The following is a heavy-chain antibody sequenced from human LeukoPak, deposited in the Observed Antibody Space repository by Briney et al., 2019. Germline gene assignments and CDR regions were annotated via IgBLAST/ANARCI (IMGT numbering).Heavy chain of an antibody. D-gene: IGHD3-22*01. CDR1: GFTFSSYS. CDR3: ARDEGGDYYDSSGYYPAGDY. J-gene: IGHJ4*02. CDR2: ISSSSSTI. Sequence: EGSLRLSCAASGFTFSSYSMNWVRQAPGKGLEWVSYISSSSSTIYYADSVKGRFTISRDNAKNSLYLQMNSLRAEDTAVYYCARDEGGDYYDSSGYYPAGDYWGQGTLVTVSS. V-gene: IGHV3-48*04.